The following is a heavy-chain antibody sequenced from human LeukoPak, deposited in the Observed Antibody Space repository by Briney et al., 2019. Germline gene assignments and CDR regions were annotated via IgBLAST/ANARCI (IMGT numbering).Heavy chain of an antibody. J-gene: IGHJ4*02. CDR3: ARGKGGLRFLEWFFDY. CDR2: INPNSGGT. D-gene: IGHD3-3*01. Sequence: ASVKVSCKASDYTLTGYYMHWGRQAPGQALEGMGWINPNSGGTNYAQKFQGRVTMTRDTSISTAYMELSRLRSDDTAVYYCARGKGGLRFLEWFFDYWGQGTLVTVSS. CDR1: DYTLTGYY. V-gene: IGHV1-2*02.